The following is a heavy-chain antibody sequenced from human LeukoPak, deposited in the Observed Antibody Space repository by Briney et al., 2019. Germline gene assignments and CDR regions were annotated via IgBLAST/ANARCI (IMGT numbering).Heavy chain of an antibody. Sequence: GGSLRLSCAASGFTFSSYWMSWVRQAPGKGLEWVANIKQDGSEKYYVDSVKGRFTISGDNAKNSLYLQMNSLRAEDTAVYYCAREVADTYYYYYMDVWGKGTTVTVSS. V-gene: IGHV3-7*01. D-gene: IGHD6-19*01. CDR2: IKQDGSEK. CDR3: AREVADTYYYYYMDV. CDR1: GFTFSSYW. J-gene: IGHJ6*03.